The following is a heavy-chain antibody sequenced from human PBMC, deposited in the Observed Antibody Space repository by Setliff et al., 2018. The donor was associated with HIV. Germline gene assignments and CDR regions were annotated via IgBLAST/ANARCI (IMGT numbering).Heavy chain of an antibody. V-gene: IGHV4-38-2*01. D-gene: IGHD6-13*01. CDR3: ARLAGQRTIAAADYFFDF. Sequence: SETLSLTCAVSGYSISSGYYWGWIRQPPGKGLEWIGAIYHSGSSYYSPSLKSRVTLVLDTSKNQFSLTLNSLTAADTAVYYCARLAGQRTIAAADYFFDFWGQGALVTVSS. CDR2: IYHSGSS. CDR1: GYSISSGYY. J-gene: IGHJ4*02.